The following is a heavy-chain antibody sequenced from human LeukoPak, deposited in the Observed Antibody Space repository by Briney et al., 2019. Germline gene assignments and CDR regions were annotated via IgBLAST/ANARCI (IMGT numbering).Heavy chain of an antibody. D-gene: IGHD6-6*01. Sequence: GGSLRLSCAASGFTFSSYAMNWVRQAPGKGLEWVSGISNSGGSTYYADSVKGRFTISRDNSKNTLYLQMNSLRAEDTAVYYCAKETSSSFDYWGQGTLVTVYS. CDR1: GFTFSSYA. CDR2: ISNSGGST. J-gene: IGHJ4*02. V-gene: IGHV3-23*01. CDR3: AKETSSSFDY.